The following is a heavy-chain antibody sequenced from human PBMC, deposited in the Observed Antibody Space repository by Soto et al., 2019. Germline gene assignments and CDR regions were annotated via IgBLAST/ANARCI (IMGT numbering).Heavy chain of an antibody. CDR1: GGSISSGDYY. Sequence: SETLSLTCTVSGGSISSGDYYWSWIRQPPGKGLEWIGYIYYSGSTYYNPSLKSRVTISVDTSKNQFSLKLSSVTAADTAVYYCAGVTVVTRYFDYWGQGTLVTVSS. J-gene: IGHJ4*02. V-gene: IGHV4-30-4*01. CDR2: IYYSGST. CDR3: AGVTVVTRYFDY. D-gene: IGHD2-15*01.